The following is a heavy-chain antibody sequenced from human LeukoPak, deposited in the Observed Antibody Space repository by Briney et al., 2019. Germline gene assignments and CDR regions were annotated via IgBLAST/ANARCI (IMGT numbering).Heavy chain of an antibody. CDR2: IKQDGSKK. V-gene: IGHV3-7*01. J-gene: IGHJ6*02. CDR1: GFPFSSYW. D-gene: IGHD6-19*01. Sequence: GGSLRLSCVASGFPFSSYWMTWVRQAPGKGLEWVANIKQDGSKKSYVDSVKGRFTISRGNSKNTLYLQMNSLRAEDTAVYYCARQPPGIAVAGTYYYYGMDVWGQGTTVTVSS. CDR3: ARQPPGIAVAGTYYYYGMDV.